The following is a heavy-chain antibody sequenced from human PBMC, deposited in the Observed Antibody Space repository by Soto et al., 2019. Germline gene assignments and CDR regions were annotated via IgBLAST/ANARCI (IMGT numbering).Heavy chain of an antibody. Sequence: EVQLLESGGGLVQPGGSLRLSCAASGFTFSSYAMSWVRQAPGKGLEWVSGISGSGDSTYYADSVKGRFTISRDNSKNTLYLQMNSLRAEDTAVYYCAIGYSYPPFDPWGQGTLVTVSS. CDR3: AIGYSYPPFDP. V-gene: IGHV3-23*01. CDR1: GFTFSSYA. J-gene: IGHJ5*02. CDR2: ISGSGDST. D-gene: IGHD5-18*01.